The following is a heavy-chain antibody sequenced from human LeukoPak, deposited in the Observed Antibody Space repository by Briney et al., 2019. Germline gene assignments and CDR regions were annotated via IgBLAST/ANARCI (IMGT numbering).Heavy chain of an antibody. CDR3: ARAGCSSTSCSSQYNWFDP. Sequence: ASVKVSCKASGGTFSSYAISWVRRAPGQGLEWMGGIIPIFGTANYAQKFQGRVTITADESTSTAYMELSSLRSEDTAVYYCARAGCSSTSCSSQYNWFDPWGQGTLVTVSS. CDR1: GGTFSSYA. V-gene: IGHV1-69*13. D-gene: IGHD2-2*01. CDR2: IIPIFGTA. J-gene: IGHJ5*02.